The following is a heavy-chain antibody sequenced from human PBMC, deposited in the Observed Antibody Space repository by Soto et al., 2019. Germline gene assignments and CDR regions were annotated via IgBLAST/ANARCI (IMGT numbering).Heavy chain of an antibody. CDR2: IIPIFGTA. V-gene: IGHV1-69*13. CDR3: AREERRVAAAVGYYGMDV. CDR1: VGTFSSCA. D-gene: IGHD6-13*01. Sequence: GASVKVSCKASVGTFSSCAISWVRQAPGQGLEWMGGIIPIFGTANYAQKFQGRVTITADESTSTAYMELSSLRSEDTAVYYCAREERRVAAAVGYYGMDVWGQGTTVTVSS. J-gene: IGHJ6*02.